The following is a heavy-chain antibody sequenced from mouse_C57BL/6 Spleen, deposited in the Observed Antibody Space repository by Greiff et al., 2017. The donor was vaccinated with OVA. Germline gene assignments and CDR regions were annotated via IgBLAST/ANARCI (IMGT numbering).Heavy chain of an antibody. CDR1: GYSITSGYY. J-gene: IGHJ2*01. D-gene: IGHD2-1*01. CDR3: ARGYGNYVEDYFDY. CDR2: ISYDGSN. Sequence: EVQLQESGPGLVKPSQSLSLTCSVTGYSITSGYYWNWIRQFPGNKLEWMGYISYDGSNNYNPSLKNRISITRDTSKNQFFLKLNSVTTEDTATYYCARGYGNYVEDYFDYWGQGTTLTVSS. V-gene: IGHV3-6*01.